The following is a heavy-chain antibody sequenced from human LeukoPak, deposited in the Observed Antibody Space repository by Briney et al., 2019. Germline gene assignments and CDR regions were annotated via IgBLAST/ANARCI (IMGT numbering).Heavy chain of an antibody. V-gene: IGHV1-2*02. CDR1: GYTFTGYY. D-gene: IGHD5-12*01. Sequence: GASVKVSCKASGYTFTGYYMHWVRQAPGQGLEWMGWTNPNSGGTSYAQRFQGRVTMTRDTSVTTAYMELSRLRSDDTAVYYCARYSGYDEPFEYWGQGTLVTVSS. J-gene: IGHJ4*02. CDR3: ARYSGYDEPFEY. CDR2: TNPNSGGT.